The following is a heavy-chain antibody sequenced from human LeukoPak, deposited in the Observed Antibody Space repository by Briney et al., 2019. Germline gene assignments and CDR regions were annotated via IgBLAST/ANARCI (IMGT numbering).Heavy chain of an antibody. J-gene: IGHJ4*02. D-gene: IGHD1-14*01. CDR1: GFTLNNYA. CDR3: ARGTTDLDY. Sequence: GGSLRLSCAASGFTLNNYAMTWVRQAPGKGLEWVSLISSSGDATYYADSVQGRFTISRDNSRNTLYLHIDSLRVEDTATYYCARGTTDLDYWGQGTRVIVSS. V-gene: IGHV3-23*01. CDR2: ISSSGDAT.